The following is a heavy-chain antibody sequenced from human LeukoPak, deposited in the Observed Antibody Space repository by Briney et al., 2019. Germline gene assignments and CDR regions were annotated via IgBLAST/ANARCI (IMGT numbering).Heavy chain of an antibody. J-gene: IGHJ4*02. CDR3: ARLVGSGSPPLDH. D-gene: IGHD3-10*01. Sequence: PSETLSLTCVVSGGSISIRCYYWSWIRQPPGKELEWIGSIYYSGGNYYNPSLKSRVNISVDTSNNHFSLKLSSVTAADTAVYYCARLVGSGSPPLDHWGRGTLVTVSS. CDR2: IYYSGGN. CDR1: GGSISIRCYY. V-gene: IGHV4-39*02.